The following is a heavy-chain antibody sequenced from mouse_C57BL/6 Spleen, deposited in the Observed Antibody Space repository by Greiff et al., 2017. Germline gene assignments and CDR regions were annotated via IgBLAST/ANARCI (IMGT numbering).Heavy chain of an antibody. CDR3: ASRSPIYYGNYDYAMDY. V-gene: IGHV1-55*01. CDR1: GYTFTSYW. CDR2: IYPGSGST. J-gene: IGHJ4*01. D-gene: IGHD2-1*01. Sequence: QVQLQQPGAELVKPGASVKMSCKASGYTFTSYWITWVKQRPGQGLEWIGDIYPGSGSTNHNEKFKSKATLTVDTDSSTAYMQLSSLTSEDSAVYYCASRSPIYYGNYDYAMDYWGQGTSVTVSS.